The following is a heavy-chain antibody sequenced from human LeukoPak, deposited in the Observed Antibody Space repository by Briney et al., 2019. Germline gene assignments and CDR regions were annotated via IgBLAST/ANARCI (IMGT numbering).Heavy chain of an antibody. CDR1: GSTFTSNY. V-gene: IGHV3-66*01. Sequence: PGGSLRLSCVASGSTFTSNYMSWVRQAPGKGPEWVSVIYSGGSTYYADSVKGRFTISRDNSKNTLYLQMNSLRAEDTAVYYCARDPARDSSGFWGQGTLVTVSS. J-gene: IGHJ4*02. CDR2: IYSGGST. CDR3: ARDPARDSSGF. D-gene: IGHD6-19*01.